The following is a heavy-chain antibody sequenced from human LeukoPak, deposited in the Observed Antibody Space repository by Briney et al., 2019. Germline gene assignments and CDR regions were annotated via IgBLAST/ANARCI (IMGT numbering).Heavy chain of an antibody. Sequence: SVTVSCTASVGTFIKNGITWVRQAPGHGVAWMGGIIPLFGTSKYAQKFQGRVTITTDESTSTVNMALSSLRFEDTAVYYCARANPGGYCSSASCYDGDYYFYSMDVWGKGTTVTVSS. CDR1: VGTFIKNG. CDR2: IIPLFGTS. D-gene: IGHD2-2*01. CDR3: ARANPGGYCSSASCYDGDYYFYSMDV. V-gene: IGHV1-69*05. J-gene: IGHJ6*03.